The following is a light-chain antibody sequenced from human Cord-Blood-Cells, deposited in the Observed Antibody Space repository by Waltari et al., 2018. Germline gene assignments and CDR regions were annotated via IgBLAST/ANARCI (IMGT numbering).Light chain of an antibody. CDR3: AAWDDSLNGWV. V-gene: IGLV1-44*01. J-gene: IGLJ3*02. Sequence: QSVLTQPPSASGTPGQRVTISCSGSSSNIGSNTVNWYQQLPGTPPKLLTYSNNQRPSGVPDRFSGSKSGTSASLAISGLQSEDEADYYCAAWDDSLNGWVFGGGTKLTVL. CDR2: SNN. CDR1: SSNIGSNT.